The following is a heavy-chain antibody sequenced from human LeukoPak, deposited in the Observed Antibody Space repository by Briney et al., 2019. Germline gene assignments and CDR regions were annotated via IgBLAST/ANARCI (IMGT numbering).Heavy chain of an antibody. J-gene: IGHJ5*02. CDR3: ARGLRSGADWFDA. CDR1: GFTFSDYY. D-gene: IGHD4-17*01. CDR2: ISSRSSYT. Sequence: PGGSLRLSCAASGFTFSDYYMTWMRQAPGKGLEWVSDISSRSSYTNYADSVTGRFTISRDNAKNSLNLHMSSLRVEDTAVYYCARGLRSGADWFDAWGQGTLVRVFS. V-gene: IGHV3-11*05.